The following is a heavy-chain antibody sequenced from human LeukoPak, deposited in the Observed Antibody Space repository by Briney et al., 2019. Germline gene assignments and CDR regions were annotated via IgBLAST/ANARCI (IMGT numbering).Heavy chain of an antibody. CDR2: INPNSGGT. D-gene: IGHD3-16*01. J-gene: IGHJ3*02. CDR3: ARDLFYTGSFDI. Sequence: ASVKVSCKASGYTFTGYYMHWVRQAPGQGLEWMGWINPNSGGTNYAQKFQGRVTMTRDTSISTAYMELSRLRSDDTAVYYCARDLFYTGSFDIWGQGTMVTVSS. V-gene: IGHV1-2*02. CDR1: GYTFTGYY.